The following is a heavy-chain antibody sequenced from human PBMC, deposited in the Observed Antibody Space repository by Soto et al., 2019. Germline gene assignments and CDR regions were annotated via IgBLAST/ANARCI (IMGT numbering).Heavy chain of an antibody. CDR3: AKDLAKYASGWPLDY. J-gene: IGHJ4*02. D-gene: IGHD6-19*01. V-gene: IGHV3-30*18. Sequence: GGSLRLSCAASGFTFSSYGMHWVRQAPGKGLERVAAVSSDGSNEYYADSVKDRFTISRDTSKNTLFLQMNSLRIEDTAIYYCAKDLAKYASGWPLDYRRQGTLGTASS. CDR1: GFTFSSYG. CDR2: VSSDGSNE.